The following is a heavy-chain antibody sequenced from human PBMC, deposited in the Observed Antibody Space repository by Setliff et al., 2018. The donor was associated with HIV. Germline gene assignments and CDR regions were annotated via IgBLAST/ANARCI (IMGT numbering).Heavy chain of an antibody. CDR2: INPNSGGT. J-gene: IGHJ5*02. V-gene: IGHV1-2*02. CDR1: GYTFTDYY. CDR3: AGGGEISGNDPGVWFDP. D-gene: IGHD5-12*01. Sequence: GASVKVSCQTSGYTFTDYYIHWVRQAPGQGLEWMGWINPNSGGTKYAQRFQGRVTMTRDTSITTGDRERSRLRSDDTAVDYGAGGGEISGNDPGVWFDPWGQGTLVTVSS.